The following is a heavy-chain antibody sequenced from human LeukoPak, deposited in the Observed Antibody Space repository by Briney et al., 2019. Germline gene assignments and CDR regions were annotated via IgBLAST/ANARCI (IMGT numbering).Heavy chain of an antibody. CDR1: GDSVPSNSAA. V-gene: IGHV6-1*01. CDR3: ARVPLYAGGWFDP. CDR2: TYYRSKWYN. J-gene: IGHJ5*02. D-gene: IGHD2-2*01. Sequence: SQTLSLTCAISGDSVPSNSAAWNWIRQSPSRGLEWLGRTYYRSKWYNDYAVSVKSRITINPDTSTNQCSLQLISVTPEDTAVYYCARVPLYAGGWFDPWGQGTLVTVSS.